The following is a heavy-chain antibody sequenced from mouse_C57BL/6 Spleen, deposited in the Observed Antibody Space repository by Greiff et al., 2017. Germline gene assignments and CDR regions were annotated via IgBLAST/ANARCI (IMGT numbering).Heavy chain of an antibody. CDR2: ISYDGSN. D-gene: IGHD2-5*01. V-gene: IGHV3-6*01. CDR1: GYSITSGYY. J-gene: IGHJ3*01. CDR3: ARDYYSNTGFAY. Sequence: EVKLVESGPGLVKPSQSLSLTCSVTGYSITSGYYWNWLRQFPGNKLEWMGYISYDGSNNYNPSLKNRISITRDTSKNQFFLKLNSVTTEDTATYYCARDYYSNTGFAYWGQGTLVTVSA.